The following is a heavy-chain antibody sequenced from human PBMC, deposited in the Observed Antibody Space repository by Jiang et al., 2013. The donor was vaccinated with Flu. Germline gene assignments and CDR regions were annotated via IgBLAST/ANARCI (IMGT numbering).Heavy chain of an antibody. V-gene: IGHV1-2*02. J-gene: IGHJ4*02. Sequence: GQGLEWMGWINPNSGGTNYAQKFQGRVTMTRDTSISTAYMELSRLRSDDTAVYYCARGPRGGSGWYGDYWGQGTLVTVSS. D-gene: IGHD6-19*01. CDR2: INPNSGGT. CDR3: ARGPRGGSGWYGDY.